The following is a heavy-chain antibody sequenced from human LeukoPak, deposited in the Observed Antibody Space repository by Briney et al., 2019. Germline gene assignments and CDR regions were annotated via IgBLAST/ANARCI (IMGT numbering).Heavy chain of an antibody. CDR2: ISYDGSNK. J-gene: IGHJ3*02. V-gene: IGHV3-30*18. D-gene: IGHD2/OR15-2a*01. CDR3: AKRLINSRAFDI. CDR1: GFTSSSSG. Sequence: PGRSLRLSCAASGFTSSSSGMHWVRQAPGKGLEWVAIISYDGSNKYYADSVKGRFTISRDNSKNTLYLQMNSLRAEDTAVYYCAKRLINSRAFDIWGQGTMVSVSS.